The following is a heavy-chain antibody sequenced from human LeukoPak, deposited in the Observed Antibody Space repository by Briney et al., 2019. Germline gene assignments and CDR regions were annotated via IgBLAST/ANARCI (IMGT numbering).Heavy chain of an antibody. D-gene: IGHD3-22*01. J-gene: IGHJ4*02. Sequence: SETLSLTCTVSGVSISSYYWSWLRQPPGKGLEGCGYIYYSGSTNYNPSLKSRVTISVDTSKNQFSLKLSSVTAADTAVYYCARVHYDSSGYRKFDYWGQGTLVTVSS. CDR2: IYYSGST. CDR3: ARVHYDSSGYRKFDY. V-gene: IGHV4-59*01. CDR1: GVSISSYY.